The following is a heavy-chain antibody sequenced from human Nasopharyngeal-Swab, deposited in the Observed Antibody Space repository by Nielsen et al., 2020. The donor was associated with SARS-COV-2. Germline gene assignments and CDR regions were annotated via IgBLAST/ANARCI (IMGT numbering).Heavy chain of an antibody. CDR2: ISWNSGSI. V-gene: IGHV3-9*01. D-gene: IGHD3/OR15-3a*01. Sequence: GGSLRLSCAASGFTFDDYAMHWVRQAPGKGLEWVSGISWNSGSIGYADSVKGRFTISRDNAKNSLYLQMNSLRAEDTAVYYCAKDSVIFDYSRHWYFDLWGRGTLVTVSS. CDR3: AKDSVIFDYSRHWYFDL. J-gene: IGHJ2*01. CDR1: GFTFDDYA.